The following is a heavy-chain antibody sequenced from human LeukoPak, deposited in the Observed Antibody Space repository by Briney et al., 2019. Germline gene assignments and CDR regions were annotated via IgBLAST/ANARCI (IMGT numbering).Heavy chain of an antibody. J-gene: IGHJ4*02. CDR3: AGYDHTNYLAY. CDR1: GGSIGYNY. V-gene: IGHV4-59*13. D-gene: IGHD1-14*01. Sequence: SETLSLTCTVPGGSIGYNYWNWIRQSPERGLEWIGYISSSGSIDYTPSLRSRVTMSLDTSKNHLSLNLRSVSAADTAIYYCAGYDHTNYLAYWGQGILVTVSS. CDR2: ISSSGSI.